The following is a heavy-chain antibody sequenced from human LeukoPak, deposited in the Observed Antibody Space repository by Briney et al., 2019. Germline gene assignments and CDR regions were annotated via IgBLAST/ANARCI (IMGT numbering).Heavy chain of an antibody. D-gene: IGHD3-10*01. Sequence: SETLSLTCTVSGGSVSSGSDYWSWIRQPPGKGLEWIVYISYSGSTNYNPSLKSRITISLDTSKNQLSLKLSSVTTADTAVYYCARGQAALWFGELWGQGTLVTVSS. CDR3: ARGQAALWFGEL. V-gene: IGHV4-61*01. CDR2: ISYSGST. CDR1: GGSVSSGSDY. J-gene: IGHJ4*02.